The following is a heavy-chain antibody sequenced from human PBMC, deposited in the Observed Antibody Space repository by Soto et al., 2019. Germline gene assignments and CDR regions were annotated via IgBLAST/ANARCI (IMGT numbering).Heavy chain of an antibody. CDR3: ARYSCYDSGLDY. Sequence: ASVKVSCKASGGTFSSYAISWVRQAPGQGLEWMGGIIPIFGTANYAQKFQGRVTITADESTSTAYMELSSLRSEDTAVYYCARYSCYDSGLDYWGQGTLVTVSS. CDR1: GGTFSSYA. D-gene: IGHD5-12*01. V-gene: IGHV1-69*13. CDR2: IIPIFGTA. J-gene: IGHJ4*02.